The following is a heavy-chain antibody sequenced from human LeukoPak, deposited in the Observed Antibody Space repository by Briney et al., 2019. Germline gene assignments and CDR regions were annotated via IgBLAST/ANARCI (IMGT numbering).Heavy chain of an antibody. J-gene: IGHJ4*02. CDR2: IYTSGST. CDR3: ARRREDYFDY. Sequence: SETLSLTCTVSGGSISSYYWSWIRQPPGQGLEWIGYIYTSGSTNYSPSLKSRVTISVDTSKNQFSLKLSSVTAADTAVYYCARRREDYFDYGGQGTLVTVSS. V-gene: IGHV4-4*09. CDR1: GGSISSYY.